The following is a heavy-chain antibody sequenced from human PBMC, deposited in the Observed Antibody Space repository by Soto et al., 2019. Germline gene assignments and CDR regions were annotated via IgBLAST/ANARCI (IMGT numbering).Heavy chain of an antibody. CDR2: VWYDGSNG. CDR1: GFIFSNFG. V-gene: IGHV3-33*01. J-gene: IGHJ6*02. CDR3: ARDPRTARASAMDV. D-gene: IGHD6-6*01. Sequence: GGSLRLSCAASGFIFSNFGMHWVRQAPGKGLEWVAGVWYDGSNGVSADSVKGRFTISRDNPKNTLYLQMTSLRAEDTAVYYCARDPRTARASAMDVWGQGTTVTVSS.